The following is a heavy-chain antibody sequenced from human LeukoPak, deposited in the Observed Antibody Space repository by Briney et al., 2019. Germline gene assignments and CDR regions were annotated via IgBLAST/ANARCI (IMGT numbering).Heavy chain of an antibody. D-gene: IGHD4-17*01. CDR3: ARVGDYVAYYFDY. J-gene: IGHJ4*02. V-gene: IGHV3-30-3*01. CDR2: ISYDGSNK. CDR1: GFTFSSYA. Sequence: GGSLRLSCAASGFTFSSYAMHWVRQAPGKGLEWVAVISYDGSNKYYADSVKGRFTISRDNSKNTLYLQMNSLRAEDTAVYYCARVGDYVAYYFDYWGQGTLVTVSS.